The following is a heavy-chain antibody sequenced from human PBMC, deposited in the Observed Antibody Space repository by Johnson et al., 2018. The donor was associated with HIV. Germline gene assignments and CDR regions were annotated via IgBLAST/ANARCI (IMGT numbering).Heavy chain of an antibody. CDR1: GFTFEDYG. V-gene: IGHV3-33*06. D-gene: IGHD1-26*01. J-gene: IGHJ3*01. Sequence: QVRLVESGGGAVRPGGSLRLPCVVSGFTFEDYGMSWVRQAPGKGLEWVAVIWYDGHFTYYGASVKGRFPLSRDNSKNTVFLEMNSLTAEDTGLYYCVKDGAHSGSHHDAFDVWGRGTVVTVSS. CDR2: IWYDGHFT. CDR3: VKDGAHSGSHHDAFDV.